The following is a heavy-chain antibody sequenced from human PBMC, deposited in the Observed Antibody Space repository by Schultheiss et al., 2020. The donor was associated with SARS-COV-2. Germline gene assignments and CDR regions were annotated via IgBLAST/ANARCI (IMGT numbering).Heavy chain of an antibody. CDR1: GFTFSSYA. J-gene: IGHJ4*02. V-gene: IGHV3-30*04. Sequence: GESLKISCAASGFTFSSYAMHWVRQAPGKGLEWVAVISYDGSNKYYADSVKGRFTISRDNSKNTLYLQMNSLRAEDTAVYYCARARTALMGSFDYWGQGTLVTVSS. CDR3: ARARTALMGSFDY. CDR2: ISYDGSNK. D-gene: IGHD2-21*02.